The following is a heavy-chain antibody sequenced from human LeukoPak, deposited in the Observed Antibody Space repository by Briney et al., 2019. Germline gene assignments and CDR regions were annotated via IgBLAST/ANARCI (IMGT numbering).Heavy chain of an antibody. D-gene: IGHD3-10*01. CDR1: GFSLSISG. CDR2: ISSSSDLM. Sequence: GGSLRLPCEASGFSLSISGMNWVRQAPGKGPEWVSYISSSSDLMSYVASVKGRFTVSRDNAKNSLFLQMNSLRDEDTAVYYCARVLRGLYNLGDWGQGTLVTVSS. CDR3: ARVLRGLYNLGD. J-gene: IGHJ4*02. V-gene: IGHV3-48*02.